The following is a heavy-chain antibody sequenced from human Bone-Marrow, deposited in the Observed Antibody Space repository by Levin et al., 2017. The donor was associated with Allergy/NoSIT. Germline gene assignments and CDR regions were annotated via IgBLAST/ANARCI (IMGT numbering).Heavy chain of an antibody. V-gene: IGHV4-30-2*01. CDR1: GGSISNAAYS. J-gene: IGHJ2*01. CDR3: ARVEFGGNSGYFDL. D-gene: IGHD4-23*01. CDR2: IYHTGST. Sequence: PSETLSLTCAVSGGSISNAAYSWSWIRQPPGKGLEWIGYIYHTGSTYYNPSLKSRVTISVDRSKNHFSLRLSSVTAADAAVYYCARVEFGGNSGYFDLWGRGTLVTVSS.